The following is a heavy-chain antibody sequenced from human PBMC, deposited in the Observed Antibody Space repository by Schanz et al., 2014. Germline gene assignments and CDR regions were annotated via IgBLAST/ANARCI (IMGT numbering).Heavy chain of an antibody. J-gene: IGHJ6*02. Sequence: EVQLLESGGGLVQPGGSLRLSCVASGFTFFGSFAMSWVRQAPGKGLEWVSSIISTGGTIYYVDSVWGRFTISRDNAKNSLYLQMISLRVDDTAVYYCARLMARYQYYGVDVWGQGTTVIVSS. CDR2: IISTGGTI. CDR1: GFTFFGSFA. V-gene: IGHV3-48*04. CDR3: ARLMARYQYYGVDV. D-gene: IGHD3-10*01.